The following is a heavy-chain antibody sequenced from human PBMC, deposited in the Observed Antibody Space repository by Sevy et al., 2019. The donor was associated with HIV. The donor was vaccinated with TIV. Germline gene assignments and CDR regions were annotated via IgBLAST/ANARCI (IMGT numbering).Heavy chain of an antibody. D-gene: IGHD2-15*01. CDR3: AKWGLDCSGGSCYSSAYYYMDV. CDR2: ISGSGGST. Sequence: GGSLRLSCAASGFTFSSYAMSWVRQAPGKGLEWVSAISGSGGSTYYADSVKGRFTISRDNSKNTLYLQMNSLRAEDRAVYYCAKWGLDCSGGSCYSSAYYYMDVWGKGTTVTVSS. CDR1: GFTFSSYA. J-gene: IGHJ6*03. V-gene: IGHV3-23*01.